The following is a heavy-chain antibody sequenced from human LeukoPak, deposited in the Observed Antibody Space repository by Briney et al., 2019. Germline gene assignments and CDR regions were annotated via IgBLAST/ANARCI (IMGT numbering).Heavy chain of an antibody. CDR2: IIPMFVTA. J-gene: IGHJ3*02. D-gene: IGHD6-13*01. V-gene: IGHV1-69*06. Sequence: GSSVKVSCKASGGTFNKYSISWVRQAPGQGPEWMGGIIPMFVTANYAQKFQGRLTITADKSTSTAYMELSSLRPEDTAVYYCARDDFSSARAFDIWGQGTMVTVSS. CDR1: GGTFNKYS. CDR3: ARDDFSSARAFDI.